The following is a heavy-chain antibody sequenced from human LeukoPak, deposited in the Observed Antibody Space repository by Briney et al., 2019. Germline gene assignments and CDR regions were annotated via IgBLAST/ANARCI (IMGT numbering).Heavy chain of an antibody. CDR2: IYYTGPT. D-gene: IGHD3/OR15-3a*01. V-gene: IGHV4-39*01. CDR3: ARQTGSGLFILP. J-gene: IGHJ4*02. Sequence: SETLSLTCTVSGASISGSRYYWGWIRRPPGKGLEWIGNIYYTGPTYYNASLESQVSISIDTSKNQFSLRLTSVTAADTAVYYCARQTGSGLFILPGGQGTLVTVSS. CDR1: GASISGSRYY.